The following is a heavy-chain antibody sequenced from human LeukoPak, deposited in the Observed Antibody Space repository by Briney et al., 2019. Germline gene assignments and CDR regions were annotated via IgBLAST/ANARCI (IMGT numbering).Heavy chain of an antibody. V-gene: IGHV5-51*01. CDR1: GYSFTSYW. D-gene: IGHD4-17*01. CDR3: ATVLSVDYGDYHS. Sequence: GESLKISCKGSGYSFTSYWIGWVRQMPGKGLEWMGIIYPGGSATRYSPSFQGQVTISADKSISTAYLQWSSLKASDTAMYYCATVLSVDYGDYHSWGQGTLVTVSS. J-gene: IGHJ4*02. CDR2: IYPGGSAT.